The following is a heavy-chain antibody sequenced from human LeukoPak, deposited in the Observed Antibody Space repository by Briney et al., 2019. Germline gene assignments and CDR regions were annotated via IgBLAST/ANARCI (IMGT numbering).Heavy chain of an antibody. CDR1: GFTVSSNY. D-gene: IGHD6-19*01. CDR3: VRDEGVAVAGSPDAFDI. V-gene: IGHV3-21*01. J-gene: IGHJ3*02. CDR2: ISSSSSYI. Sequence: GGSLRLSCAASGFTVSSNYMSWVRQAPGKGLEWVSSISSSSSYIYYADSVKGRFTISRDNAKNSLYLQMNSLRAEDTAVYYCVRDEGVAVAGSPDAFDIWGQGTMVTVSS.